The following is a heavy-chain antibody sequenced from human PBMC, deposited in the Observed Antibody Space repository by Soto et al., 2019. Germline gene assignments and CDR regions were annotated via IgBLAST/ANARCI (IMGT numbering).Heavy chain of an antibody. Sequence: QVQLVEPGGGVVQPGRSLRLSCAASGFTFSSYGMHWVRQAPGKGLEWVAVISYDGSNKYYADSVKGRFTISRDNSKNTLYLKMNSLRAEDTAVYYCAKRGGGDSSSWYGMDFDPWGQGTLVTVSS. J-gene: IGHJ5*02. CDR1: GFTFSSYG. CDR3: AKRGGGDSSSWYGMDFDP. D-gene: IGHD6-13*01. V-gene: IGHV3-30*18. CDR2: ISYDGSNK.